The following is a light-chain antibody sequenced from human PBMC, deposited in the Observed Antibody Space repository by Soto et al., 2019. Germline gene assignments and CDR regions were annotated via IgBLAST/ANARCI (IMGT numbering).Light chain of an antibody. Sequence: QSALTQPASVSGSPGQSITISCTGTSSDVGGYNSVSWYQQHPGKVPKLIIYDVSNRPSGVSNRFSGSKSGNTASLTISGLQAEDEADYYCSSYTSSSTVVFGGGTKVTVL. CDR3: SSYTSSSTVV. CDR1: SSDVGGYNS. CDR2: DVS. J-gene: IGLJ2*01. V-gene: IGLV2-14*03.